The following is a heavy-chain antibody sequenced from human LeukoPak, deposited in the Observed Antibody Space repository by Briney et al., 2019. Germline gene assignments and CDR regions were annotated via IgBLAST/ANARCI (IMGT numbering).Heavy chain of an antibody. CDR3: VRDRDVINGYIQHDAFDI. CDR1: GFPFNNYW. J-gene: IGHJ3*02. D-gene: IGHD5-18*01. Sequence: GGSLRLSCAASGFPFNNYWLHWVRQVPGKGLEWVGNINKEGNSRSYADSVMGRFTITRDNAKNLLYLQLNSLRAEDTALYYCVRDRDVINGYIQHDAFDIWGQGTMVIVSS. V-gene: IGHV3-7*01. CDR2: INKEGNSR.